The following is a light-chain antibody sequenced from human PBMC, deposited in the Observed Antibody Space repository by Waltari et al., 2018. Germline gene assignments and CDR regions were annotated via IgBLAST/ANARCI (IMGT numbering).Light chain of an antibody. J-gene: IGKJ1*01. V-gene: IGKV2-30*02. Sequence: GVMTQSPLSLPVTRGQPAPISCRSSQSLVHSHGKTSVNCFHKRPGPPPRRLIYKVANRASGVPDIFSGRGSGTFFTMISSRVAADYVGVYYCMQGTHWPWTFGQGTKVEIK. CDR1: QSLVHSHGKTS. CDR2: KVA. CDR3: MQGTHWPWT.